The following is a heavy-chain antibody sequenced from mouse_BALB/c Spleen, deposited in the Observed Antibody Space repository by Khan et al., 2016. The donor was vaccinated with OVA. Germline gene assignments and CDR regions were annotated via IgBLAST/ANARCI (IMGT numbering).Heavy chain of an antibody. CDR2: INTYTGEP. D-gene: IGHD2-10*01. Sequence: QVQLKQSGPELKKPGETVKISCKASGDTFRNYGMNWVKQAPGKGLKWMGWINTYTGEPTYADDFKGRFAFFLETSASTAYLLINNLKNEDTATYFCARPPYFSYVMVYWGQGTSVTVSS. J-gene: IGHJ4*01. CDR1: GDTFRNYG. V-gene: IGHV9-3-1*01. CDR3: ARPPYFSYVMVY.